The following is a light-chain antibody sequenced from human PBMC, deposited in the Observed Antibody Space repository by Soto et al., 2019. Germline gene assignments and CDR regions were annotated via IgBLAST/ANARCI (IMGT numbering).Light chain of an antibody. V-gene: IGKV4-1*01. Sequence: DIVMTQSPDSLAVSLGERATINCKSSQSVSSGSNNKNFLAWYHQKPGQSPKLLLYWASTRESGVPDRFSGSGSGTDFTLTISSLQAEDVGVYYCHQYYATPWTFGQGTKVEI. J-gene: IGKJ1*01. CDR3: HQYYATPWT. CDR1: QSVSSGSNNKNF. CDR2: WAS.